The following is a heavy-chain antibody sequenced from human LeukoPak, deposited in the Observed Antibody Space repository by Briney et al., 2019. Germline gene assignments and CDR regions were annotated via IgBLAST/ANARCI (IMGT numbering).Heavy chain of an antibody. Sequence: GGSLRLSCAASGFPFSNYWMSWVRQAPGKGLEWVANMKEDGGEINYVDSVKGRFTISRDNAKNSLYLQMNSLRAEDTAVYYCARDTPRITMIVVATGAFDIWGQGTMVTVSS. CDR2: MKEDGGEI. D-gene: IGHD3-22*01. CDR1: GFPFSNYW. J-gene: IGHJ3*02. CDR3: ARDTPRITMIVVATGAFDI. V-gene: IGHV3-7*01.